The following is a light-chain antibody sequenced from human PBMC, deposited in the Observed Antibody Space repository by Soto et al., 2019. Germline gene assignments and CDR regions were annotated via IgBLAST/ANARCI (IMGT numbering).Light chain of an antibody. Sequence: DIQMTQSPSTLSASVGDRVTITCRASQSISDWLAWYQQKPGKAPKLLIYKAYSLESGVPSRFSGSGAGTDFTLSIRSLQPDDFATSYCQQYNSYSRTFGQGTKVEV. CDR2: KAY. CDR1: QSISDW. J-gene: IGKJ1*01. CDR3: QQYNSYSRT. V-gene: IGKV1-5*03.